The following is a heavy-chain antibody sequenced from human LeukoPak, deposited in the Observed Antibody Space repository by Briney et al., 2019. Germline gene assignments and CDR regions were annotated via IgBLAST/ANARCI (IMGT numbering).Heavy chain of an antibody. CDR2: IYYSGST. D-gene: IGHD5-12*01. J-gene: IGHJ5*02. Sequence: PSQTLSLTCTVSGGSISSGDYYWSWIRQPPGKGLEWIGYIYYSGSTYYNPPLKSRVTISVDTSKNQFSLKLSSVTAADTAVYYCARHVDMVATGWFDPWGQGALVTVSS. V-gene: IGHV4-30-4*01. CDR1: GGSISSGDYY. CDR3: ARHVDMVATGWFDP.